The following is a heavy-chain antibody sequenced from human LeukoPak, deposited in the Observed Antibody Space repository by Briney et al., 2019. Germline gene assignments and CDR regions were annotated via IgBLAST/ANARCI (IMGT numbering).Heavy chain of an antibody. CDR3: ARDDCSSTSCYRGYYYGMDV. CDR1: GFTFSSHW. V-gene: IGHV3-7*01. CDR2: IKQDGSEK. Sequence: GGSLRLSCAASGFTFSSHWMSWVRQAPGKGLEWVANIKQDGSEKYYVDSVKGRFTISRDNAKNSLYLQMNSLRAEDTAVYYCARDDCSSTSCYRGYYYGMDVWGQGTTVTVSS. D-gene: IGHD2-2*02. J-gene: IGHJ6*02.